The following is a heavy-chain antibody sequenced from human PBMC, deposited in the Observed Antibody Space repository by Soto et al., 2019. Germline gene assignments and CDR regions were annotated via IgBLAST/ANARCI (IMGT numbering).Heavy chain of an antibody. Sequence: GGSLRLSCAASGFAFNTYAMSWVRQAPGKGLEWVSSISATSASIYYADYVRGRFTISRDNSKNTLSLHMNSLTDEDTALYYCAKDVPHYYGTSGFYYGFRSWGQGTLVTVSS. J-gene: IGHJ1*01. D-gene: IGHD3-22*01. CDR3: AKDVPHYYGTSGFYYGFRS. CDR1: GFAFNTYA. V-gene: IGHV3-23*01. CDR2: ISATSASI.